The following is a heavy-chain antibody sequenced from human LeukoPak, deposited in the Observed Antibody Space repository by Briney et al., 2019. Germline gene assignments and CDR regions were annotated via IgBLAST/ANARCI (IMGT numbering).Heavy chain of an antibody. D-gene: IGHD6-13*01. CDR2: IYTSGST. Sequence: SETLSLTCTVSGGSISSYYWSWIRQPAGKGLEWIGRIYTSGSTNYNPSLKSRVTMSVDTSKNQFSLKLSSVTAADTAVYYCARAEVKQQLVLGTWFDPWGQGTLVTVSS. V-gene: IGHV4-4*07. CDR1: GGSISSYY. J-gene: IGHJ5*02. CDR3: ARAEVKQQLVLGTWFDP.